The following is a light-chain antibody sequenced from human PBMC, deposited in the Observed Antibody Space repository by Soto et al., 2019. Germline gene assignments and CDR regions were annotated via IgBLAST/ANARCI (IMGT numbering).Light chain of an antibody. CDR1: QSVLYSSNNKNY. Sequence: DIVMTQSPDSLAVSLGERATINCKSSQSVLYSSNNKNYLAWYQQKPGQPPKLLIYWASTRESGVPDRFSGSGSGTDFTLTISSLQAEDVAVYSCQQYYTTLHTFGQGTKLEIK. CDR3: QQYYTTLHT. CDR2: WAS. V-gene: IGKV4-1*01. J-gene: IGKJ2*01.